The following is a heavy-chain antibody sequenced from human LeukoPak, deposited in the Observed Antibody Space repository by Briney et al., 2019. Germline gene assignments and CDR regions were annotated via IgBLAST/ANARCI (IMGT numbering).Heavy chain of an antibody. Sequence: SETLSLTCTVSGGSISSGDYYWSWIRQPPGKGLEWIGYIYYSGSTYYNPSLKSRVTISVDTSKNQFSLELSSVTAADTAVYYCARDRATYYDFWSGSRALDYWGQGTLVTVSS. CDR2: IYYSGST. CDR3: ARDRATYYDFWSGSRALDY. V-gene: IGHV4-30-4*01. D-gene: IGHD3-3*01. CDR1: GGSISSGDYY. J-gene: IGHJ4*02.